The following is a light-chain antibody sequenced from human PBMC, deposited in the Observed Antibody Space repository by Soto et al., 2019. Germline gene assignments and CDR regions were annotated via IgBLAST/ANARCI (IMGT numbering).Light chain of an antibody. CDR1: SSDVGGYNQ. Sequence: QSVLTQPASVSGSPGQSITISCTGTSSDVGGYNQVSWYQQHPGRVPKLIIYEGSKRPSGVSNRFSGSKSGNTASLTISGLQAGDEADYYCSLYTSENAYVFGTGTKVTVL. J-gene: IGLJ1*01. V-gene: IGLV2-14*02. CDR3: SLYTSENAYV. CDR2: EGS.